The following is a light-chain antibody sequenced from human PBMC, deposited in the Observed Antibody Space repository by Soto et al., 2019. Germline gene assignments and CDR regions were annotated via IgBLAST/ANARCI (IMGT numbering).Light chain of an antibody. V-gene: IGKV1-39*01. CDR3: QQSHSNPRT. CDR2: AAS. CDR1: QSISSY. Sequence: DIQMTQSPSSLSASVGDRVTITCRASQSISSYLNWYQQKPGKAPKLLMYAASSLQSGVPSRFSGSGSGTDFTLTISSLQPEDFAIYYCQQSHSNPRTFGQGTKVEIK. J-gene: IGKJ1*01.